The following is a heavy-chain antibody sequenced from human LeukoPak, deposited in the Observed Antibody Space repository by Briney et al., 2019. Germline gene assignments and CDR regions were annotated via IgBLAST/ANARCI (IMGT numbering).Heavy chain of an antibody. CDR1: GFTFSSYE. CDR3: AELGITMIGGV. J-gene: IGHJ6*04. CDR2: ISSSGSTI. Sequence: GGSLRLSCAASGFTFSSYEMNWVRQAPGQRLAWVSYISSSGSTIYYADSVKGRFTISRDNAKNSLYLQMNSLRAEDTAVYYCAELGITMIGGVWGKETTVTISA. V-gene: IGHV3-48*03. D-gene: IGHD3-10*02.